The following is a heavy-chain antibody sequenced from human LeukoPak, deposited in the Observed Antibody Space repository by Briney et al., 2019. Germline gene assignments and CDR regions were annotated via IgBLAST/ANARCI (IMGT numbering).Heavy chain of an antibody. CDR1: GGSISSGGYY. J-gene: IGHJ3*02. CDR3: ATMVRGVNPSPDAFDI. V-gene: IGHV4-31*03. D-gene: IGHD3-10*01. Sequence: SETLSLTCTVSGGSISSGGYYWSWIRQHPGKGLEWIGYIYYSGSTYYYPSLKSRVTISVDTSKNRFSLKLSSVTAADTAVYYCATMVRGVNPSPDAFDIWGQGTMVTVSS. CDR2: IYYSGST.